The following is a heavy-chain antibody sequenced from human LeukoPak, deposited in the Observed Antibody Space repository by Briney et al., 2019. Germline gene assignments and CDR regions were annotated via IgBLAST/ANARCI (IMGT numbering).Heavy chain of an antibody. CDR1: GGSISSYY. CDR3: ATSYSNGARLDV. Sequence: SETLSLTCTVSGGSISSYYWSWIRQPPGKGLEWIGYIYYSGSTNYNPSLKSRVTISVDTSKNQFSLKLSSVTAADTAVYYCATSYSNGARLDVWGQGTAVTVSS. V-gene: IGHV4-59*08. D-gene: IGHD2-21*01. CDR2: IYYSGST. J-gene: IGHJ6*02.